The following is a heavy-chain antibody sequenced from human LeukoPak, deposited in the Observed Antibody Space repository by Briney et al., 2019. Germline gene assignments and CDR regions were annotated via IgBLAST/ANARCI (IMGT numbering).Heavy chain of an antibody. J-gene: IGHJ4*02. CDR1: GGSISYYY. CDR3: ARADYYYDSSGYTYLFDY. Sequence: PSETLSLTCTVSGGSISYYYWGWIRQPPGKGLEWIGDIYYSGSTNYHPSLKSRVTISVNTPKKQFSLTLSSVTAADTAVYYCARADYYYDSSGYTYLFDYWGQGILATVSS. CDR2: IYYSGST. D-gene: IGHD3-22*01. V-gene: IGHV4-59*01.